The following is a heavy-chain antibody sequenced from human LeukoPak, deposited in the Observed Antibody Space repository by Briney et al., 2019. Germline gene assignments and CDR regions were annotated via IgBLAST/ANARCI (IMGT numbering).Heavy chain of an antibody. CDR1: GHTFTIYY. D-gene: IGHD6-19*01. CDR2: INPSGGST. V-gene: IGHV1-46*01. CDR3: ARTFGAVAVPFQTWFDR. J-gene: IGHJ5*02. Sequence: ASVSVSSKASGHTFTIYYMHWVRQAPGQGREWMGIINPSGGSTSYAQKFQGRVTITRDTSTSTVYMELSSLRSEDTAVYYCARTFGAVAVPFQTWFDRWGQGTLVTVSS.